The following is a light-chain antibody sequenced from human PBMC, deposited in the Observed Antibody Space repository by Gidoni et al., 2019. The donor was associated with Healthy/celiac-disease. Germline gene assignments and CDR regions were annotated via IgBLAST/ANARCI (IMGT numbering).Light chain of an antibody. CDR1: ALPKQY. CDR3: QSADSSGTSSVV. V-gene: IGLV3-25*02. J-gene: IGLJ2*01. Sequence: SYELTQPPSVSVSPGQTARITCSGDALPKQYAYWYSQKPGQAPVLLIYKDSERPSGIPERFSGSSSGTTVTLTISGVQAEDEADYYCQSADSSGTSSVVFGGGTKLTVL. CDR2: KDS.